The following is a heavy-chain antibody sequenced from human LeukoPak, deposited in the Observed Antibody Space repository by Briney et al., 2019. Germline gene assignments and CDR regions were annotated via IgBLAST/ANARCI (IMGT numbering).Heavy chain of an antibody. CDR2: IYYSGST. J-gene: IGHJ5*02. CDR1: GGSIRSSGYY. D-gene: IGHD3-3*01. Sequence: SETLSLTCTVSGGSIRSSGYYWGWIRQPPGKGLEWIGYIYYSGSTNYNPSLKSRVTISVDTSKNQFSLKLSSVTAADTAVYYCARGNDFWSGYTNWFDPWGQGTLVTVSS. V-gene: IGHV4-61*08. CDR3: ARGNDFWSGYTNWFDP.